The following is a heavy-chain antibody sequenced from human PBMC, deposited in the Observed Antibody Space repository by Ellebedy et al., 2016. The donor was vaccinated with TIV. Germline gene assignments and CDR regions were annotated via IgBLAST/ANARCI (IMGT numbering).Heavy chain of an antibody. V-gene: IGHV4-34*01. CDR2: INHSGST. CDR1: GGSFSGYY. J-gene: IGHJ6*02. Sequence: MPSETLSLTCAVYGGSFSGYYWSWIRQPPGKGLEWIGEINHSGSTNYNPSLKSRVTISVDTSKNQFSLKLSSVTAADTAVYYCARDVVGRDYYYYGMDVWGQGTTVTVSS. CDR3: ARDVVGRDYYYYGMDV. D-gene: IGHD2-15*01.